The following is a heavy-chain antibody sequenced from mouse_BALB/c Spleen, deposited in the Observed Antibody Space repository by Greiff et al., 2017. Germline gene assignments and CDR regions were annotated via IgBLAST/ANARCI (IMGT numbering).Heavy chain of an antibody. CDR3: ARLHYYGYYFDY. V-gene: IGHV5-9-3*01. CDR1: GFTFSSYA. J-gene: IGHJ2*01. D-gene: IGHD1-2*01. CDR2: ISSGGSYT. Sequence: DVKLQESGGGLVKPGGSLKLSCAASGFTFSSYAMSWVRQTPEKRLEWVATISSGGSYTYYPDSVKGRFTISRDNAKNTLYLQMSSLRSEDTAMYYCARLHYYGYYFDYWGQGTTLTVSS.